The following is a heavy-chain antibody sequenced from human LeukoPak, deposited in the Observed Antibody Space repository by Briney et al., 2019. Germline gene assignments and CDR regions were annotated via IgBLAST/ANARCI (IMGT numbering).Heavy chain of an antibody. V-gene: IGHV4-38-2*01. CDR3: ARSLETYYYGSGSYCWFDP. Sequence: SETLSLTCALSGYSLSSGYYWGWIRQPPGKGREWIGSIYHIGSTYYNPSLKSRVTISVDTSKSQFSLKLSSVPAADTAVYYCARSLETYYYGSGSYCWFDPWGQGTLVTVSS. D-gene: IGHD3-10*01. J-gene: IGHJ5*02. CDR2: IYHIGST. CDR1: GYSLSSGYY.